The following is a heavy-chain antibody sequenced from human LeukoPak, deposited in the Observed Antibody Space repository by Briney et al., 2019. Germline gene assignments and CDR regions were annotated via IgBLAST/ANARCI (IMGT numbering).Heavy chain of an antibody. CDR2: IRYDGSNK. V-gene: IGHV3-30*02. Sequence: GGSLRLSCAPPGFTFSSYGMHWVRQAPGKGLEGVTFIRYDGSNKYYADSVKGRFTISRDNSKNTLYLQMNSLRAEDTALYYCAKSSGYRENYYYYYMDVWGKGTTVTVSS. CDR3: AKSSGYRENYYYYYMDV. J-gene: IGHJ6*03. CDR1: GFTFSSYG. D-gene: IGHD3-22*01.